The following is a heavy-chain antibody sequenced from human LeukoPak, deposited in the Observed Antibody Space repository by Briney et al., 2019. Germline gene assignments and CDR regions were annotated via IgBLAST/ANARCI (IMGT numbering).Heavy chain of an antibody. CDR1: GFTFSSYG. CDR2: ISYDGNKN. D-gene: IGHD2-15*01. CDR3: AKDHDGSGSYLGYFER. Sequence: GGSLRLSCAASGFTFSSYGMHWVRQGPGKGLQWVAIISYDGNKNKYADSVKGRFTISRDNSKSTEYLQMSSLRAEDTAIYYCAKDHDGSGSYLGYFERWGQGALVTVSS. J-gene: IGHJ4*02. V-gene: IGHV3-30*18.